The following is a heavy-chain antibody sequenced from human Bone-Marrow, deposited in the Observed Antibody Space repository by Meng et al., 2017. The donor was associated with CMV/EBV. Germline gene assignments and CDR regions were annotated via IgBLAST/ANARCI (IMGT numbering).Heavy chain of an antibody. Sequence: GGSLRLSCTASGFTFGDYAMSWVRQAPGKGLEWVAVISYDGGNKYYTDSVKGRFTISRDNSKNTLYLQMNSLRPEDTAVYYCARITLTNRVGGYFDSWVQGTLVAVSS. J-gene: IGHJ4*02. CDR3: ARITLTNRVGGYFDS. V-gene: IGHV3-30-3*01. CDR2: ISYDGGNK. CDR1: GFTFGDYA. D-gene: IGHD1-26*01.